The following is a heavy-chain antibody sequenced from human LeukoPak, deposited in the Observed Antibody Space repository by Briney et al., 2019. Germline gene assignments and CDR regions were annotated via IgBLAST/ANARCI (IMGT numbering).Heavy chain of an antibody. CDR2: INPNSGGT. V-gene: IGHV1-2*02. J-gene: IGHJ4*02. Sequence: ASVKVSCKASGYTFTGYYMHWVRQAPGQGLEWMGWINPNSGGTNYAQKFQGRVTMTRDTSISTAYMELSRLRSDDTAVHYCASDRRYSGSYPYYFDYWGQGTLVTVSS. CDR3: ASDRRYSGSYPYYFDY. CDR1: GYTFTGYY. D-gene: IGHD1-26*01.